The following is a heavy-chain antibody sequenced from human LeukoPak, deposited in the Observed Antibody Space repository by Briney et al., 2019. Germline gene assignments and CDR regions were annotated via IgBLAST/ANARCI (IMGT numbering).Heavy chain of an antibody. V-gene: IGHV1-8*01. J-gene: IGHJ6*02. D-gene: IGHD3-3*01. CDR3: AREPTIFGVVTPAYYYYDMDV. CDR2: MNPNSGNT. CDR1: GYTFTSYD. Sequence: ASVKVSCKASGYTFTSYDINWVRQATGQGLEWMGWMNPNSGNTGYAQKFQGRVTMTRNTSISTAYMELSSLRSEDTAVYYCAREPTIFGVVTPAYYYYDMDVWGQGTTVTVSS.